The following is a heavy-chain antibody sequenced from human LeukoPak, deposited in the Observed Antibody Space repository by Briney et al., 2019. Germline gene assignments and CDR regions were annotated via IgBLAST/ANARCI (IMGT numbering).Heavy chain of an antibody. CDR2: IRFDGSTK. CDR1: GITFRSSS. Sequence: GGSLRLSCVASGITFRSSSMHWVRQAPGKGLEWLAFIRFDGSTKYYADSVKGRFTVSRDNSKSTLYLQMNSLRAEDTAVYYFAQPDFWGKGTLVTVSS. J-gene: IGHJ4*02. CDR3: AQPDF. V-gene: IGHV3-30*02.